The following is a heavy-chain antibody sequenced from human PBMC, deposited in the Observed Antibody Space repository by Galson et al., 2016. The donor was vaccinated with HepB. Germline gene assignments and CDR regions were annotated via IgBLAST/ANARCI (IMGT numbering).Heavy chain of an antibody. CDR3: AKDRGIGYSYGYSSEYYGMDV. D-gene: IGHD5-18*01. Sequence: SLRLSCAASGFTFNNYAMHWVRQAPGKGLEWVSAISGSGGYTYYAGSVKGRFTISRVNPKNTLYLQMDRLRVEDTAVYYCAKDRGIGYSYGYSSEYYGMDVWGPGTTVTVSS. V-gene: IGHV3-23*01. J-gene: IGHJ6*02. CDR2: ISGSGGYT. CDR1: GFTFNNYA.